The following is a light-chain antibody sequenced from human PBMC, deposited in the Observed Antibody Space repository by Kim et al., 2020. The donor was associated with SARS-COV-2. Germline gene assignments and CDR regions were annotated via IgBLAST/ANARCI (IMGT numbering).Light chain of an antibody. V-gene: IGLV3-1*01. CDR3: QAWDNSNVV. J-gene: IGLJ2*01. Sequence: SYELTQPPSVSVSPGQTASITCSGDKLRNTYACWYQQKPGQSPVLVIYQDTKRPSGIPERFSGSNSGNTATLTISGTQAMDEADYYCQAWDNSNVVFGGGTQLNVL. CDR1: KLRNTY. CDR2: QDT.